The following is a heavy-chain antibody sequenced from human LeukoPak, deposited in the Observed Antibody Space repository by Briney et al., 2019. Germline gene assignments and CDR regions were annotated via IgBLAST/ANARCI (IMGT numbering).Heavy chain of an antibody. CDR1: GSSFTSYW. D-gene: IGHD3-10*01. CDR3: ARLRFGELSYFDY. CDR2: IYPGDSDT. Sequence: GASLKISCKGSGSSFTSYWIGWVRPMPGKGLGWMGIIYPGDSDTRYSPSFQGQVTISADKSISTAYLQWSSLKASDTAMYYCARLRFGELSYFDYWGQGTLVTVSS. V-gene: IGHV5-51*01. J-gene: IGHJ4*02.